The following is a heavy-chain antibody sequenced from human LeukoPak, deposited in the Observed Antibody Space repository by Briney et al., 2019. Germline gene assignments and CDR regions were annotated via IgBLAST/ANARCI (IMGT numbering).Heavy chain of an antibody. J-gene: IGHJ6*03. D-gene: IGHD6-6*01. CDR2: VSTSGST. CDR3: ARGTIPSRLAYYYHMDV. Sequence: SETLSLTCAVPGGSINNYYWSWIRQPAGKGLEWIGRVSTSGSTNYNPSLKSRVTISVDKSESQFSLKLRSVTAADTAVCYCARGTIPSRLAYYYHMDVWGKGTTVTVSS. CDR1: GGSINNYY. V-gene: IGHV4-4*07.